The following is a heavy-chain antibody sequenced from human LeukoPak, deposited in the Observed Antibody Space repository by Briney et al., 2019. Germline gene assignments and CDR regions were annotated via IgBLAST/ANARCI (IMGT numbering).Heavy chain of an antibody. CDR3: ARGYNYYGSGSSVQDY. D-gene: IGHD3-10*01. V-gene: IGHV1-69*13. Sequence: SVKVSCKASGGTFSSYAISWLRQAPGQGLEWMGGIIPIFGTANYAQKFQGRVTITADESTSTAYMELSSLRSEDTAVYYCARGYNYYGSGSSVQDYWGQGTLVTVSS. CDR2: IIPIFGTA. J-gene: IGHJ4*02. CDR1: GGTFSSYA.